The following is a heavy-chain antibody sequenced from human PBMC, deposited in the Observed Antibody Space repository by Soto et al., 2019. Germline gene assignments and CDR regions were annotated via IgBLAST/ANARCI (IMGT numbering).Heavy chain of an antibody. CDR2: ISGSGGST. D-gene: IGHD6-13*01. CDR1: GFTFSSYA. Sequence: VGSLRLSCAASGFTFSSYAMSWVRQAPGKGLEWVSAISGSGGSTYYADSVKGRFTISRDNSKNTLYLQMNSLRAEDTAVYYCAKGEIPSIAAAGTGPEEYFQHWGQDTLVTVSS. CDR3: AKGEIPSIAAAGTGPEEYFQH. V-gene: IGHV3-23*01. J-gene: IGHJ1*01.